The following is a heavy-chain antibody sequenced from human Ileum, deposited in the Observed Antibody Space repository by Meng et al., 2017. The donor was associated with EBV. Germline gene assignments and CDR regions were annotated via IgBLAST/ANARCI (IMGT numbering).Heavy chain of an antibody. CDR1: GFSLTTSGVG. CDR2: IYCDDDK. CDR3: ASRKYGDFVFDS. V-gene: IGHV2-5*02. D-gene: IGHD4-17*01. J-gene: IGHJ4*02. Sequence: QITLKESGPTLLKPTHTLTLTCTFSGFSLTTSGVGVGWIRQHSGKAMEWLALIYCDDDKRYSPSLRSSLTITKDTSKHQVVLTMTNMDPVDTATYYCASRKYGDFVFDSWGQGTLVTVSS.